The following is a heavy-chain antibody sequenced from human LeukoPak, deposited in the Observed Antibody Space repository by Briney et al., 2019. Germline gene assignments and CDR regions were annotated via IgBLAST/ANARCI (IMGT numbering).Heavy chain of an antibody. D-gene: IGHD1-1*01. CDR1: GFTFNNAW. CDR3: TTDGDVHWN. J-gene: IGHJ4*02. CDR2: IKTKTDGGTT. V-gene: IGHV3-15*01. Sequence: GGSLRLSCAASGFTFNNAWNSWIRQAPGKGLEWVGRIKTKTDGGTTDYAAPVKGRFTVSRDASRNTLYLQMNSLKTEDTAIYYCTTDGDVHWNWGQGTLVTVSS.